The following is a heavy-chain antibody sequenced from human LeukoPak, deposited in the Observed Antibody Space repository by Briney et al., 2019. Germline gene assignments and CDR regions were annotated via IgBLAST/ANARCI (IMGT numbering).Heavy chain of an antibody. CDR2: ISGSGAST. CDR3: ARDGAPLGGVVGPAARGGYYYYMDV. Sequence: GGSLRLSCAASGFTFSKYAMSWVRQAPGKGLEWVSNISGSGASTYYAQSVKGRFTISRDNAKNLLYLQMNSLRAEDTAVYNCARDGAPLGGVVGPAARGGYYYYMDVWGKGTTVTVSS. V-gene: IGHV3-23*01. D-gene: IGHD2-2*01. CDR1: GFTFSKYA. J-gene: IGHJ6*03.